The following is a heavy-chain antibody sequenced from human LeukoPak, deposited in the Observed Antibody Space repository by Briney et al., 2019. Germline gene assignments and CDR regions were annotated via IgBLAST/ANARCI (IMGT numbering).Heavy chain of an antibody. J-gene: IGHJ6*03. CDR2: INPSGGST. Sequence: GASVKVSCKVSGYTLTELSMHWVRQAPGQGLEWMGIINPSGGSTSYAQKFQGRVTMTRDMSTSTVYMELSSLRSEDTAVYYCARVQWLVRAPASESYYMDVWGKGTTVTVSS. V-gene: IGHV1-46*01. CDR3: ARVQWLVRAPASESYYMDV. D-gene: IGHD6-19*01. CDR1: GYTLTELS.